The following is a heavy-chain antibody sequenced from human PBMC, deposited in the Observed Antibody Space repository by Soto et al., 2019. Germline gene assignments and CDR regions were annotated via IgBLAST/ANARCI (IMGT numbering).Heavy chain of an antibody. D-gene: IGHD3-16*01. CDR2: FDPEDGET. V-gene: IGHV1-24*01. Sequence: ASVKVSCKVSGDTLTELSMHWVRQAPGKGLEWMGGFDPEDGETIYAQKFQGRVTMTEDTSTDTAYMELSSLRSEDTAVYYCATALIKRNRSWFDAWGEGTLVTVSS. J-gene: IGHJ5*02. CDR1: GDTLTELS. CDR3: ATALIKRNRSWFDA.